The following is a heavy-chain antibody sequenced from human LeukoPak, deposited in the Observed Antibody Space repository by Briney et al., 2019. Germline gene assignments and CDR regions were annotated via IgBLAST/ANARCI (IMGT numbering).Heavy chain of an antibody. CDR3: AKDGGSGVYYFDY. CDR2: ISYDGSNK. CDR1: GFTFSSYG. Sequence: PGGSLRLSCAASGFTFSSYGMHWVRQAPGKGLEWVAVISYDGSNKYYADSVKGRFTISRDNSKNTLYLQMNSLRAEDTAVYYCAKDGGSGVYYFDYWGQGTLVTVSS. V-gene: IGHV3-30*18. D-gene: IGHD6-19*01. J-gene: IGHJ4*02.